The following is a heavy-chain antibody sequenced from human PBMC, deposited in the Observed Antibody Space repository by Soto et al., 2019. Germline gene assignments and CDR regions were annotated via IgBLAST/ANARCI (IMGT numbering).Heavy chain of an antibody. D-gene: IGHD5-18*01. Sequence: GGSLRLSCAASGFTFSSYWMSWVRQAPGKGLEWVANIKQDGSEKYYVDSVKGRFTISRDNAKNSLYLQMNSLRAEDTAVYYCARVDTAMPAGYYYGMDVWGQGATVTVSS. V-gene: IGHV3-7*05. J-gene: IGHJ6*02. CDR2: IKQDGSEK. CDR3: ARVDTAMPAGYYYGMDV. CDR1: GFTFSSYW.